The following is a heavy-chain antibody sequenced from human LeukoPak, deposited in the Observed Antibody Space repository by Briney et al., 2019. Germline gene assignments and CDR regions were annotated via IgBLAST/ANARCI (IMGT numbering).Heavy chain of an antibody. J-gene: IGHJ2*01. CDR1: GGSISSYY. CDR3: ARDSDLDYYDSSGYYYWYFDL. D-gene: IGHD3-22*01. CDR2: IYTSGST. Sequence: SETLSLTCTVSGGSISSYYWSWIRQPAGKGLEWIGRIYTSGSTNYNPSLKSRVTISVDTSKNQFSLKLSSVTAADTAVYYCARDSDLDYYDSSGYYYWYFDLWGRGTLVTVSS. V-gene: IGHV4-4*07.